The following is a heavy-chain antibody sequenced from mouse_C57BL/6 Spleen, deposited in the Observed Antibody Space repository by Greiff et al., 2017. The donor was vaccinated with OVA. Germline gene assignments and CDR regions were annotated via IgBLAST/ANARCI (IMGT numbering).Heavy chain of an antibody. CDR3: ARGGSSGSAFAY. V-gene: IGHV1-82*01. D-gene: IGHD3-2*02. CDR1: GYAFSSSW. J-gene: IGHJ3*01. Sequence: QVQLQQSGPELVKPGASVKISCKASGYAFSSSWMNWVKQRPGKGLEWIGRIYPGDGDTKYNGKFKGKATLTADKSSSPAYMQLSSLTSEDSAVYFCARGGSSGSAFAYWGQGTLVTVSA. CDR2: IYPGDGDT.